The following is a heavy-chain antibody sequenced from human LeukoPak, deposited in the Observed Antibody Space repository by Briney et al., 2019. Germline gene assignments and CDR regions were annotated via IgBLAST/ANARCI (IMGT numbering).Heavy chain of an antibody. Sequence: SVQVSCKTSGGTFSTSAITWVRQAPGQGLEWMGRIIPVLNITTYAQRFQGRVTITADTSTSTVYMELSSLRSEETAVYYCAREWFGELSLDYWGQGTLVTVSS. J-gene: IGHJ4*02. CDR3: AREWFGELSLDY. CDR1: GGTFSTSA. D-gene: IGHD3-10*01. V-gene: IGHV1-69*04. CDR2: IIPVLNIT.